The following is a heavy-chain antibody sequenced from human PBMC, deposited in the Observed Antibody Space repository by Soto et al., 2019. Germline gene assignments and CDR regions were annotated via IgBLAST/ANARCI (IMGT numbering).Heavy chain of an antibody. CDR3: AKASTRFTAPAPIEISAFDI. V-gene: IGHV3-23*01. Sequence: GGSLRLSCAASGFTFSSYAMSWVRQAPGKGLEWVSAISGSGGSTYYADSVKGRFTISRDNSKKTLYLQMNSLRAEDTAVYYCAKASTRFTAPAPIEISAFDIWGQGTMVTVSS. CDR1: GFTFSSYA. CDR2: ISGSGGST. D-gene: IGHD2-2*01. J-gene: IGHJ3*02.